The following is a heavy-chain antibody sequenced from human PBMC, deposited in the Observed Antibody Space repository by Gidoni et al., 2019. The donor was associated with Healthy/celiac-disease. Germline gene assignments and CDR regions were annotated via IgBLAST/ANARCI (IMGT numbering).Heavy chain of an antibody. CDR2: ISAYNGNT. CDR3: ARDGGYCSGGSCYDDAFDI. CDR1: GYTFTSYG. Sequence: QVQLVQSGAEVKKPGASVKVSCKPSGYTFTSYGISWVRQAPGQGLEWMGWISAYNGNTNYAQKLQGRVTMTTDTSTSTAYRELRSLRSDDTAVYYCARDGGYCSGGSCYDDAFDIWGQGTMVTVSS. J-gene: IGHJ3*02. D-gene: IGHD2-15*01. V-gene: IGHV1-18*01.